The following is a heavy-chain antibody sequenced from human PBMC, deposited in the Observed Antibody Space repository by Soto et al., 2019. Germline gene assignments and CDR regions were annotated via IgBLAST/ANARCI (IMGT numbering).Heavy chain of an antibody. CDR2: IHSSGST. D-gene: IGHD3-3*01. CDR3: ARGQRFSDWFDP. J-gene: IGHJ5*02. CDR1: GGAISTYY. Sequence: PSETLSLTCTVSGGAISTYYWTWIRQTAGKGLEWIGRIHSSGSTKYNPALQSRVTMSLDTSNNQFSLRLTSVTAADMVVYYCARGQRFSDWFDPWGQGTLVTVSS. V-gene: IGHV4-4*07.